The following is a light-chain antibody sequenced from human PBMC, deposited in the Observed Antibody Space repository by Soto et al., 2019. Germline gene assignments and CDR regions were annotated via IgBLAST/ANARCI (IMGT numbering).Light chain of an antibody. CDR1: QSVSSN. V-gene: IGKV3-15*01. CDR3: EQYDKWPYT. J-gene: IGKJ3*01. Sequence: ENVLTQSPATLSVSPGERATLSCRASQSVSSNLAWYQQKPGQPPRLVMYEGSTRATGVPARFSGSGSGTEFALTISSLQSEDFAVYYCEQYDKWPYTFGPGTKVDIK. CDR2: EGS.